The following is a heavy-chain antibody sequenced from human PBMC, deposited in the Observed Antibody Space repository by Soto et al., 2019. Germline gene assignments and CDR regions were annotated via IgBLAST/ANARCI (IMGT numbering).Heavy chain of an antibody. CDR2: IYYSGST. V-gene: IGHV4-30-4*01. D-gene: IGHD2-15*01. CDR1: GGSISSGDYY. CDR3: ASLIVVVVAATPVPRRIDP. J-gene: IGHJ5*02. Sequence: SETLSLTCTVSGGSISSGDYYWSWIRQPPGKGLEWIGYIYYSGSTYYNPSLKSRVTISVDTSKNQFSLKLSSVTAADTAVYYCASLIVVVVAATPVPRRIDPWGQGTLVTVSS.